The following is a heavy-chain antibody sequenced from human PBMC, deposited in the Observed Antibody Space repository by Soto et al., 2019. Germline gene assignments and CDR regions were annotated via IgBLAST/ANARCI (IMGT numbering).Heavy chain of an antibody. CDR3: ATHRPNIVATHYYYYYYMDV. D-gene: IGHD5-12*01. J-gene: IGHJ6*03. V-gene: IGHV1-46*03. Sequence: ASVKVSCKASGYTFTSYYMHWVRQAPGQGLEWMGIINPSGGSTSYAQKFQGRVTMTRDTSTSTVYMELSSLRSEDTAVYYCATHRPNIVATHYYYYYYMDVWGKGTTVTAP. CDR1: GYTFTSYY. CDR2: INPSGGST.